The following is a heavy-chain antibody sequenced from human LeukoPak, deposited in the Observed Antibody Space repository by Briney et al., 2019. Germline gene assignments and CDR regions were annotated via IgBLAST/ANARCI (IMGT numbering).Heavy chain of an antibody. CDR1: GYTFTGYY. CDR2: IDPNSGGT. Sequence: GAPVKVSCKASGYTFTGYYMHWVRQAPGQGLEWMGWIDPNSGGTNYAQKFQGRVTMTRDTSISTAYMELSRLRSDDTAVYYCARETTAGYFDYWGQGTLVTVSS. D-gene: IGHD4-17*01. CDR3: ARETTAGYFDY. J-gene: IGHJ4*02. V-gene: IGHV1-2*02.